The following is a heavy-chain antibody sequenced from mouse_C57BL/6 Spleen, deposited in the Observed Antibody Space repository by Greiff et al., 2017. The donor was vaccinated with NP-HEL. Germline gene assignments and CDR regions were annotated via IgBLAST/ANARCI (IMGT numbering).Heavy chain of an antibody. J-gene: IGHJ2*01. Sequence: EVHLVESGGDLVKPGGSLKLSCAASGFTFSSYGMSWVRQTPDKRLEWVATISSGGSYTYYPDSVKGRFTISRDNAKNTLYLQMSSLKSEDTAMYYCARIPATVVATGYFDYWGQGTTLTVSS. V-gene: IGHV5-6*01. CDR2: ISSGGSYT. CDR1: GFTFSSYG. D-gene: IGHD1-1*01. CDR3: ARIPATVVATGYFDY.